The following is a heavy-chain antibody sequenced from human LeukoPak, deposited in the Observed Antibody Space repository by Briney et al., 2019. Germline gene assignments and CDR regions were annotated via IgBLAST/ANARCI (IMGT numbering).Heavy chain of an antibody. J-gene: IGHJ6*03. V-gene: IGHV1-58*01. CDR1: RFTFSIPT. CDR2: IVVGSGYT. Sequence: SVTVSCKASRFTFSIPTVQWVRQARGQRLEWIGWIVVGSGYTNYPQKFQERVTFTGDMSTGTVYMELSSLRSEDTAVYYCAKTSGYLVDYYYYYMDVWGKGTTVTISS. D-gene: IGHD5-12*01. CDR3: AKTSGYLVDYYYYYMDV.